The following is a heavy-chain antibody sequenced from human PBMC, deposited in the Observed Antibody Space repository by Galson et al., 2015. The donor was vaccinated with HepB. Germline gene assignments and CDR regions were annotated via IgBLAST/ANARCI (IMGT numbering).Heavy chain of an antibody. J-gene: IGHJ6*02. V-gene: IGHV3-7*03. Sequence: SLRLSCAASEFTFSSYWMNWVRRAPGKGLEWVANINPDGSEKYYVASLKGRFTISRDNAKNSLYLQMDSLRAEDTAVYYCARRISLVRGIITKPDYYSGMDVWGQGTTVTVAS. CDR3: ARRISLVRGIITKPDYYSGMDV. CDR2: INPDGSEK. D-gene: IGHD3-10*01. CDR1: EFTFSSYW.